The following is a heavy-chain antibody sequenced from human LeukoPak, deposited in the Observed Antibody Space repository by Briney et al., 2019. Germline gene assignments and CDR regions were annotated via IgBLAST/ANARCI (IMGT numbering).Heavy chain of an antibody. V-gene: IGHV3-30*18. J-gene: IGHJ6*02. D-gene: IGHD3-22*01. Sequence: PGRSLRLSCAASGFTFSSYGMHWVRQAPGKGLEWVAVISYDGSNKYYAGSVKGRFTISRDNSKNTLYLQMNSLRAEDTAVYYCAKDRYYYDSSGYYYYYYGMDVWGQGTTVTVSS. CDR2: ISYDGSNK. CDR1: GFTFSSYG. CDR3: AKDRYYYDSSGYYYYYYGMDV.